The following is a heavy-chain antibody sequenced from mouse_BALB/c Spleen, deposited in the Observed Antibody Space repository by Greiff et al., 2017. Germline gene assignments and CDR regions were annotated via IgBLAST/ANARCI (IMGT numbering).Heavy chain of an antibody. CDR2: IRLKSNNYAT. V-gene: IGHV6-6*02. D-gene: IGHD2-4*01. J-gene: IGHJ3*01. CDR1: GFTFSNYW. CDR3: TSRLRAWFAY. Sequence: EVKVEESGGGLVQPGGSMKLSCVASGFTFSNYWMNWVRQSPEKGLEWVAEIRLKSNNYATHYAESVKGRFTISRDDSKSSVYLQMNNLRAEDTGIYYCTSRLRAWFAYWGQGTLVTVSA.